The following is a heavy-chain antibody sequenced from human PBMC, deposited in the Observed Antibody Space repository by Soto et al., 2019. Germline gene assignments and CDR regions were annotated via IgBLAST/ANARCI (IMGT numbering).Heavy chain of an antibody. CDR3: ARHPVAGQGAYYYYGMDV. D-gene: IGHD6-19*01. J-gene: IGHJ6*02. CDR1: GFTFSSYW. V-gene: IGHV3-74*01. Sequence: GESLKISCAASGFTFSSYWMHWVRQAPGKGLVWVSRINSDGSSTSYADSVKGRFTISRDNAKNTLYLQMNSLRAEDTAVYYCARHPVAGQGAYYYYGMDVWGQGTTVTVSS. CDR2: INSDGSST.